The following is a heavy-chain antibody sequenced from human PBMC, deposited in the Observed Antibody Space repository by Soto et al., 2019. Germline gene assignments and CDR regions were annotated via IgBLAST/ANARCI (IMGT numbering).Heavy chain of an antibody. CDR1: GFTFSSYW. D-gene: IGHD5-18*01. Sequence: GGSLRLSCAASGFTFSSYWMSWVRQAPGKGLEWVANIKQDGSEKYYVDSVKGRFTISRDNAKNSLYLQMNSLRAEDTAVYYCAKFKGYSYGYYYGMDVWGQGTTVTVSS. CDR3: AKFKGYSYGYYYGMDV. J-gene: IGHJ6*02. CDR2: IKQDGSEK. V-gene: IGHV3-7*03.